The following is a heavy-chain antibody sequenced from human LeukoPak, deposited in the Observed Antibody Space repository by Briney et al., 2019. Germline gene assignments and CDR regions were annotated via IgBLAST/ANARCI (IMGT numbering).Heavy chain of an antibody. D-gene: IGHD6-13*01. V-gene: IGHV1-2*06. CDR2: INPNSGGT. J-gene: IGHJ4*02. CDR1: GYTLTDYY. Sequence: ASVKVSCKASGYTLTDYYMHWVRQAPGQGLEWMGRINPNSGGTKYAQKFQGRVTMTTDTSINTAYLELSRLRSDDTAVYYCARGYSSSWLDYWGQGTLVTVSS. CDR3: ARGYSSSWLDY.